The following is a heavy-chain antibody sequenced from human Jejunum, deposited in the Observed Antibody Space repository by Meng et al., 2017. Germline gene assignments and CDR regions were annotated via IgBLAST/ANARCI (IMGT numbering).Heavy chain of an antibody. CDR2: SYHTGSS. CDR1: GGSISSGASS. J-gene: IGHJ5*02. D-gene: IGHD2-21*02. Sequence: QLQLQESGSGLVQPSQTLSLTCAVSGGSISSGASSWSWIRQPPGKGLEWIGHSYHTGSSNYNPSPESRVTISVDRSKNQFSLKLTSVTAADTAVYYCARASVGNCGGDCYSPHWFDPWGQGTLVTVSS. V-gene: IGHV4-30-2*01. CDR3: ARASVGNCGGDCYSPHWFDP.